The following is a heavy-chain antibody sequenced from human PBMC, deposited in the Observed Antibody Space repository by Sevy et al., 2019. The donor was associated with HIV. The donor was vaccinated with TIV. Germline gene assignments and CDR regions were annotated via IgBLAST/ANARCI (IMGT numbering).Heavy chain of an antibody. Sequence: GSLRLSCTASGFTFSTYSMNWVRQAPGKGLEWLSSISTSSSYIYYADSVKGRFTISRDNAKYSLYLQMNSLRAEDTAVYYCARGRGAAGSEYYFDYWGQGTLVTVSS. V-gene: IGHV3-21*01. CDR1: GFTFSTYS. J-gene: IGHJ4*02. CDR2: ISTSSSYI. D-gene: IGHD3-10*01. CDR3: ARGRGAAGSEYYFDY.